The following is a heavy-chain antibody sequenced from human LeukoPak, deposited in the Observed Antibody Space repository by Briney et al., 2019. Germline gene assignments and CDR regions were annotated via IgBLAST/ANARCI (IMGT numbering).Heavy chain of an antibody. V-gene: IGHV3-23*01. Sequence: GGSLRLSCAASGFTFSSYAMSWVRQAPGKGLEWVSAISGSGGSTYYADSVKGRFTVSRDNTKNTLYLQMNSLRAEDTAVYYCAKGGVVPAANLGYWGQGTLVTVSS. J-gene: IGHJ4*02. CDR1: GFTFSSYA. D-gene: IGHD2-2*01. CDR3: AKGGVVPAANLGY. CDR2: ISGSGGST.